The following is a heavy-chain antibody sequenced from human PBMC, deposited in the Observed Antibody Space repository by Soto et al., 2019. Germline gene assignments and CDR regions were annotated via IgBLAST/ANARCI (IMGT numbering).Heavy chain of an antibody. J-gene: IGHJ4*02. D-gene: IGHD2-21*02. Sequence: VQLQESGPRLVKPSQTLSLTCSVSGGAIRSGNYYWTWIRQSPGKGLEWLGHISHSGTTAYNPSLQSRATFSLDVAQNQFSLSLTSVTVADTALYFCARGRGLLLFDYWGQGAMVAVSS. CDR2: ISHSGTT. CDR1: GGAIRSGNYY. CDR3: ARGRGLLLFDY. V-gene: IGHV4-30-4*01.